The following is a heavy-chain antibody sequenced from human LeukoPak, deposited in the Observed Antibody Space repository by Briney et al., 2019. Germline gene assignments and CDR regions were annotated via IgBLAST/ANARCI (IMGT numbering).Heavy chain of an antibody. D-gene: IGHD5-12*01. CDR1: GYTFTGYY. CDR2: INPNSGST. CDR3: ASPGTYSGYELDY. Sequence: ASVKVSCKASGYTFTGYYMHWVRQAPGQGLEWMGWINPNSGSTNYAQKFQGRVTMTRDTSISTAYMELSRLRSDDTAVYYCASPGTYSGYELDYWGQGTLVTVSS. J-gene: IGHJ4*02. V-gene: IGHV1-2*02.